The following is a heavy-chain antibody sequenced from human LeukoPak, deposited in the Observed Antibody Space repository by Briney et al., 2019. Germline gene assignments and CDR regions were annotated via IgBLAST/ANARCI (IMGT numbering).Heavy chain of an antibody. CDR1: GFTFSNNA. CDR3: AKDPQGD. V-gene: IGHV3-23*01. J-gene: IGHJ4*02. D-gene: IGHD3-16*01. CDR2: ISGSGGST. Sequence: VGSLRLSCAASGFTFSNNAMSWVRQAPGKGLEWVSAISGSGGSTYYADSVKGRFSISRDNSKNTLYLQMNSLRAGDTAVYYCAKDPQGDWGQGTLVTVSS.